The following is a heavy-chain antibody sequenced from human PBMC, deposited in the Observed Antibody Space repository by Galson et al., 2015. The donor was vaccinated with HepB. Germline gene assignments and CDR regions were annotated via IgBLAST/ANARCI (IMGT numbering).Heavy chain of an antibody. J-gene: IGHJ4*02. V-gene: IGHV3-30*03. Sequence: SLRLSCAASGFSFSSYGMHWVRQAPGTGLEWVAAVSYDGINKYYSDSLKGRFTISRDNSKNTLYLQLNSLRPEDTAVYYCARDPVGLIVIVMPWGPYFDNWGQGTLVTVSS. CDR2: VSYDGINK. CDR1: GFSFSSYG. CDR3: ARDPVGLIVIVMPWGPYFDN. D-gene: IGHD2-21*01.